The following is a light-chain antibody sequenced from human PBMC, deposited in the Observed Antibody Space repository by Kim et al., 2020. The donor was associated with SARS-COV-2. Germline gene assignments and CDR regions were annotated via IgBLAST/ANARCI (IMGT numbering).Light chain of an antibody. Sequence: ELTQPPSASGTPGQRVTISCSGSSSNIGSNTVNWYQQLPGTAPKLLIYSNNQRPSGVPDRFSGSKSGTSASLAISGLQSEDEADYYCAAWDDSLNGRGFGTGTKVTV. CDR2: SNN. CDR1: SSNIGSNT. J-gene: IGLJ1*01. V-gene: IGLV1-44*01. CDR3: AAWDDSLNGRG.